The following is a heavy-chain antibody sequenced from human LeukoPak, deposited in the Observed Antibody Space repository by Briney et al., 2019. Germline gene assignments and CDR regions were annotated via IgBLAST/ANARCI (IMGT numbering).Heavy chain of an antibody. CDR1: GGSISSSSYY. D-gene: IGHD1-20*01. V-gene: IGHV4-39*07. CDR2: IYYSGST. Sequence: PSETLSLTCTVSGGSISSSSYYWGWIRQPPGKGLEWIGSIYYSGSTYYNPSLKSRVTISVDTSKNQFSLKLSSVTAADTAVYYCARVRTRGSITGTSGGDAFDIWGQGTMVTVSS. CDR3: ARVRTRGSITGTSGGDAFDI. J-gene: IGHJ3*02.